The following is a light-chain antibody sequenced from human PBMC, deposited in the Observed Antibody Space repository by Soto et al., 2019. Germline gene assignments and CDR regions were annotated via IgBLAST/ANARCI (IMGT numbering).Light chain of an antibody. J-gene: IGKJ1*01. CDR3: QQYYRPWT. CDR2: WAS. Sequence: DIVMTQSPDSLAVSLGERATIKCKSSQSVLYSSNNKNYLAWYQQKPGQPPKLLIYWASTRESGDPDRFSGSGSGTDFTLTISSLQAEDVAFYYCQQYYRPWTFGQGTKVEIK. V-gene: IGKV4-1*01. CDR1: QSVLYSSNNKNY.